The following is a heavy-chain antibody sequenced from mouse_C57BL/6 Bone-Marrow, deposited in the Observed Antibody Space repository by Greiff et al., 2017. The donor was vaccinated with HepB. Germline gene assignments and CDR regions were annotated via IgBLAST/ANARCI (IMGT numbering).Heavy chain of an antibody. J-gene: IGHJ4*01. CDR1: GFTFSDFY. V-gene: IGHV7-1*01. CDR3: AREDGGYAMDD. D-gene: IGHD2-3*01. Sequence: EVKLMESGGGLVQSGRSLRLSCATSGFTFSDFYMEWVRQAPGKGLEWIAASRNKANDYTTEYSASVKGRFIVSRDTSQSILYLQMNALRTEEPAIYYCAREDGGYAMDDWGQGTSVTVSS. CDR2: SRNKANDYTT.